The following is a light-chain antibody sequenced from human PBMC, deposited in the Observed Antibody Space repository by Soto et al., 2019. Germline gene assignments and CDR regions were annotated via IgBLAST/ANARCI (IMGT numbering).Light chain of an antibody. Sequence: QSVLTQPPSASGSPGQSVTISCTGTSSDVGGYNYVSWYQQHPGKAPKLMIYEVSKRPSGVPDRFSGSKSGNTASLTVSGLQAEDEVYYYCSSYAGRNNLFYVLGIGKRVTV. CDR3: SSYAGRNNLFYV. CDR2: EVS. J-gene: IGLJ1*01. V-gene: IGLV2-8*01. CDR1: SSDVGGYNY.